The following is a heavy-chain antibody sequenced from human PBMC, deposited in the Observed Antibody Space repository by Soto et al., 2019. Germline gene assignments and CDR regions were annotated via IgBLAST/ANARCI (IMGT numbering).Heavy chain of an antibody. J-gene: IGHJ6*02. CDR2: IYPGDSDT. V-gene: IGHV5-51*01. CDR1: GYSFTTYW. Sequence: GESLKISCKGSGYSFTTYWIGWVRQMPGKGLEWMGIIYPGDSDTRYSPSFEGQVTISADKTISTAYLQWSSLKASDTAMYYCARSQGRHSFNTSGPRTRRYYYYGMDVWGQGTTVTVSS. CDR3: ARSQGRHSFNTSGPRTRRYYYYGMDV. D-gene: IGHD3-22*01.